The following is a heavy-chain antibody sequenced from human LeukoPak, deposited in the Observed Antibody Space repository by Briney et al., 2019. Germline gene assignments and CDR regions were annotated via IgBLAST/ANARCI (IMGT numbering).Heavy chain of an antibody. Sequence: SQTLSLTCAISGDSVSSNSAAWNWIRQPPSRGLEWLGRTYNRSKWYNDYAVSVKSRITINPDTSKNQFSLQLNSVTPEDTAVYYCARAAPYCSSTSCYGALNYWGQGTLVTVSS. CDR1: GDSVSSNSAA. J-gene: IGHJ4*02. CDR3: ARAAPYCSSTSCYGALNY. V-gene: IGHV6-1*01. CDR2: TYNRSKWYN. D-gene: IGHD2-2*01.